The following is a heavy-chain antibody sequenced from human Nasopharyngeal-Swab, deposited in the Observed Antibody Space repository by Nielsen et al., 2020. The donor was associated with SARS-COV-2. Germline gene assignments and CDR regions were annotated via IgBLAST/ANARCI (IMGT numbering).Heavy chain of an antibody. V-gene: IGHV3-30-3*01. Sequence: GGSLRLSCAASGFTFSSYAMHWVRQAPGKGLEWVAVISYDGSNKYYADSVKGRFTISRDNSKNTLYLQMNSLRAEDTAVYYCARSPYGSEENWFDPWAREPWSPSPQ. CDR1: GFTFSSYA. D-gene: IGHD3-10*01. CDR2: ISYDGSNK. CDR3: ARSPYGSEENWFDP. J-gene: IGHJ5*02.